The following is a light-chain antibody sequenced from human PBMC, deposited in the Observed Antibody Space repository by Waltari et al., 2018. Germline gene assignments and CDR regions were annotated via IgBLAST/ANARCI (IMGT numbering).Light chain of an antibody. CDR2: TDS. Sequence: QSVLTQPPSASGSPGQRVTISCSGSRSNIGSNIVNWYQQVPGTAPKLLIYTDSPRPSGFPDRFSGSKSGTSGYLTISGLQSEDEADYYCAAWDDGLNGWVFGGRTKLTVL. CDR1: RSNIGSNI. J-gene: IGLJ3*02. CDR3: AAWDDGLNGWV. V-gene: IGLV1-44*01.